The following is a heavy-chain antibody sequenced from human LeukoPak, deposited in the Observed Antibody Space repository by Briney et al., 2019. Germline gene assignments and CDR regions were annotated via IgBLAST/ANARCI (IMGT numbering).Heavy chain of an antibody. Sequence: VASVKVSCKASGYTFTSHGISWVRQAPGQGLEWMGWISAYNGNTNYAQKLQGRVTMTTDTSTSIAYMELRSLRSDDTAVYYCARAPYYYDTWPHDAFDIWGQGTMVTVSS. CDR1: GYTFTSHG. V-gene: IGHV1-18*01. CDR3: ARAPYYYDTWPHDAFDI. J-gene: IGHJ3*02. CDR2: ISAYNGNT. D-gene: IGHD3-22*01.